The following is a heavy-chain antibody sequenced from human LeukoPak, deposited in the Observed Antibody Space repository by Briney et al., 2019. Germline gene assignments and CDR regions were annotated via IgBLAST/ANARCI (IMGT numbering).Heavy chain of an antibody. CDR2: IYYSGST. V-gene: IGHV4-39*01. CDR1: GDSISSSSCY. Sequence: SETLSLTCTVSGDSISSSSCYWGWIRQPPGKGLEWIGSIYYSGSTYYNPSLKSRVTISVDTSKNQFSLKLSSVTAADTAVYYCARHELTYYYGSGSYESNWFDPWGQGTLVTVSS. D-gene: IGHD3-10*01. CDR3: ARHELTYYYGSGSYESNWFDP. J-gene: IGHJ5*02.